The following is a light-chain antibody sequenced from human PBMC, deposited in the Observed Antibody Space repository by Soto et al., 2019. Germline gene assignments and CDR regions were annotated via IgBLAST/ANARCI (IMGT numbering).Light chain of an antibody. J-gene: IGLJ3*02. CDR2: RNN. Sequence: QSVLTQPPSVSGVPGQRVTISCTDIGADYDVHWYQHLPGTAPKLLIYRNNNRPSGVPDRFSGSKSGTSASLAIAGLQAEDEADYYCQSSDSDLSGSVFGGGTKLTVL. CDR3: QSSDSDLSGSV. V-gene: IGLV1-40*01. CDR1: IGADYD.